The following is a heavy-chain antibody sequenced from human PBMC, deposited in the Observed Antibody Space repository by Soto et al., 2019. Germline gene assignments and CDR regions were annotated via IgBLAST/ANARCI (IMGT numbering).Heavy chain of an antibody. V-gene: IGHV3-23*01. CDR2: ISGSGGTT. J-gene: IGHJ6*02. Sequence: EVQLLESGGGLVQPGGSLRLSCAASGFTFTDYAMNWVRQSPGKGLEWVSGISGSGGTTNFADSVKGRFTISRDNSKNTVYWQMNSVRAEDTAVYYCAKRGGPDYTNYVGGLDVWGQGTTVTVSS. CDR1: GFTFTDYA. CDR3: AKRGGPDYTNYVGGLDV. D-gene: IGHD4-4*01.